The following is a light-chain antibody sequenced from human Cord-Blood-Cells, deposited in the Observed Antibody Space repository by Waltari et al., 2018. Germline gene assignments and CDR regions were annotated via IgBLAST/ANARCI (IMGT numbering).Light chain of an antibody. CDR1: QSISSW. Sequence: DIQMTQSPSTLSASLGDRVTITCRASQSISSWLAWYQQKPGKAPKLLIYDASSLESGVPSRFSGSGSETEFTLTISSLQPDDFATYYCQQYNSYKTFGQGTKVEIK. J-gene: IGKJ1*01. V-gene: IGKV1-5*01. CDR3: QQYNSYKT. CDR2: DAS.